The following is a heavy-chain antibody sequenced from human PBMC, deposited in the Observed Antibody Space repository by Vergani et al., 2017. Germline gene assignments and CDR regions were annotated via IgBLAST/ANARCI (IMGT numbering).Heavy chain of an antibody. D-gene: IGHD5-12*01. Sequence: EVQLVESGGGLVQPGGSLRVSCAASGFTFSNYNMIWVRQAPGKGLEWVSYITTSGGAVYYADSVKGRFTISRDNGENSLYLQMNSLRAEDTAVYYCARDSRNSGYDLDYWGQGTLVTVSS. CDR2: ITTSGGAV. CDR3: ARDSRNSGYDLDY. V-gene: IGHV3-48*01. CDR1: GFTFSNYN. J-gene: IGHJ4*02.